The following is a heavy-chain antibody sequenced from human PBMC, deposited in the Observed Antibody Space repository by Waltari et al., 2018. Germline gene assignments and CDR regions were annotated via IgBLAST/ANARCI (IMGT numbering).Heavy chain of an antibody. D-gene: IGHD1-26*01. CDR1: GFTFSSYW. CDR3: ARVPLGATWRHRFDY. CDR2: RKQDGSEK. J-gene: IGHJ4*02. Sequence: EVQLVESGGGLVQPGGSLRLSCAASGFTFSSYWMSWVRQAPGKGLEWVANRKQDGSEKYYVDSVKGRFTISRDNAKNSLYLQMNSLRAEDTAVYYCARVPLGATWRHRFDYWGQGTLVTVSS. V-gene: IGHV3-7*01.